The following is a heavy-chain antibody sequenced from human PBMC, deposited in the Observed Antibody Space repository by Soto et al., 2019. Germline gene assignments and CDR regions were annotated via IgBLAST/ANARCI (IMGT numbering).Heavy chain of an antibody. CDR2: IVVGSGNT. CDR1: GFTFTSSA. J-gene: IGHJ6*02. D-gene: IGHD5-18*01. CDR3: AADTDTAMVHYYYYGMDV. V-gene: IGHV1-58*01. Sequence: SVKVSCKASGFTFTSSAVQWVRQARGQRLEWIGWIVVGSGNTNYAQKFQERVTITRDMSTSTAYMELSSLRSEDTAVYYCAADTDTAMVHYYYYGMDVWGQGTTVTVS.